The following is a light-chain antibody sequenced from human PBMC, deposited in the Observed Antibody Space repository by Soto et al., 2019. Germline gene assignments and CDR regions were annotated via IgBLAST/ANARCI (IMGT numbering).Light chain of an antibody. Sequence: DIQMTQSPSSVSASVGDRVTITCRSSEDISTWLAWYQQKPGKAPKLLIYAASSLQSGVPSRFSGSGSGTEFTLTISSLQPDDFATYYCHQYKSYSPITFGQGTRLEIK. CDR1: EDISTW. CDR2: AAS. V-gene: IGKV1-12*01. J-gene: IGKJ5*01. CDR3: HQYKSYSPIT.